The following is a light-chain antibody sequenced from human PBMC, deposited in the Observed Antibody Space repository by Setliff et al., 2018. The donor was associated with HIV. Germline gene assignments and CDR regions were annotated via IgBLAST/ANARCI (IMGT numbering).Light chain of an antibody. CDR2: YDR. J-gene: IGLJ1*01. CDR3: QVWDTTDHYV. CDR1: NIGSKS. Sequence: YELTQTPSVSVAPGKTAKIVCGGNNIGSKSVQWYQQKPGQAPVVVIYYDRDRPSGIPERFSGSNSGNTATLTISRVESGDEADYYCQVWDTTDHYVFGDGTKVTVL. V-gene: IGLV3-21*04.